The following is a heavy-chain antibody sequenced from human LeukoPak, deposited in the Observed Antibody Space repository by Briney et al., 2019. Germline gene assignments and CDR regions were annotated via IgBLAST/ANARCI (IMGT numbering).Heavy chain of an antibody. Sequence: GGSLRLSCAASGFTFSNYAMPWVRQAPGKGLEWVAVISYDGSNKYYADSVKGRFTISRDNSKNTLYLQMNSLRAEDTAVYYCARDPFSSGWYYYYGMDVWGQGTTVTVSS. CDR3: ARDPFSSGWYYYYGMDV. CDR2: ISYDGSNK. D-gene: IGHD6-19*01. J-gene: IGHJ6*02. V-gene: IGHV3-30-3*01. CDR1: GFTFSNYA.